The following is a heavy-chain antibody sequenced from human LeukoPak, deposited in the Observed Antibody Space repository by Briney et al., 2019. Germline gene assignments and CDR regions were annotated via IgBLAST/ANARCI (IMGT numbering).Heavy chain of an antibody. CDR2: ISWNSGSI. CDR1: GFTFDDYA. CDR3: AIDREYDILTGYPGFDY. Sequence: PGRSLRLSCAASGFTFDDYAMHWVRQAPGKGLEWVSGISWNSGSICYADSVKGRFTISRDNAKNSLYLQMNSLRAEDTALYYCAIDREYDILTGYPGFDYWGQGTLVTVSS. J-gene: IGHJ4*02. V-gene: IGHV3-9*01. D-gene: IGHD3-9*01.